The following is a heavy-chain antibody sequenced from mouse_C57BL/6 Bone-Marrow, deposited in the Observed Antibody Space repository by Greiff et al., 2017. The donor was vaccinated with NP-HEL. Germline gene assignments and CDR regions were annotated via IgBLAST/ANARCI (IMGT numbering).Heavy chain of an antibody. Sequence: VKLMESGAELVRPGASVTLSCKASGYTFTDYEMHWVKQTPVHGLEWIGAIDPETGGTAYNQKFKGKAILTADKSSSTAYMELRSLTSEDSAVYYCTRAGNTRYWGQGTLVTVSA. CDR2: IDPETGGT. J-gene: IGHJ3*01. CDR3: TRAGNTRY. V-gene: IGHV1-15*01. CDR1: GYTFTDYE. D-gene: IGHD5-2*01.